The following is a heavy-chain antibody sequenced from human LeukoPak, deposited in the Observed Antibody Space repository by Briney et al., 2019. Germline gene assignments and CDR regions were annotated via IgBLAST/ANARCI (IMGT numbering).Heavy chain of an antibody. Sequence: PGGSLRLSCAASGFTFSSYAMSWVRQAPGKGLEWVSETSGSANYTYYADSVKGRFTISRDNSKNTLYLQMNSLRAADTAIYYCAKDLGVTFDYWGQGTLVTVSS. V-gene: IGHV3-23*01. CDR1: GFTFSSYA. J-gene: IGHJ4*02. D-gene: IGHD2-21*02. CDR3: AKDLGVTFDY. CDR2: TSGSANYT.